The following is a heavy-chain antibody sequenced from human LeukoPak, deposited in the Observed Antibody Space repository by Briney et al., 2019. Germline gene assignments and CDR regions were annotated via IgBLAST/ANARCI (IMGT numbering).Heavy chain of an antibody. D-gene: IGHD2-15*01. V-gene: IGHV3-21*01. J-gene: IGHJ4*02. Sequence: GGSLRLSCAASGFTFSSYSMNWVRQAPGKGLEWVSSVSSSSTYIYYADSVEGRFTISRDNAKNSLYLQMGSLRAEDTAVYYCASAFCSGGGCYQHYFDYWGQGTLVTVSS. CDR2: VSSSSTYI. CDR3: ASAFCSGGGCYQHYFDY. CDR1: GFTFSSYS.